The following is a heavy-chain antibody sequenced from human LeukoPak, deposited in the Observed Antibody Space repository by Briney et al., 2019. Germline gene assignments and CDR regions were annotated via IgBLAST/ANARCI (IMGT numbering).Heavy chain of an antibody. D-gene: IGHD6-19*01. Sequence: GGSLRLSCAASGFTFSSYAMSGVRQAPGKGLGWVSAISGSGGSTYYADSVKGRFTISRDNSKNTLYLQMNSLRAEDTAVYYCATSSSGWLYYFDYWGQGTLVTVSS. CDR3: ATSSSGWLYYFDY. J-gene: IGHJ4*02. CDR1: GFTFSSYA. V-gene: IGHV3-23*01. CDR2: ISGSGGST.